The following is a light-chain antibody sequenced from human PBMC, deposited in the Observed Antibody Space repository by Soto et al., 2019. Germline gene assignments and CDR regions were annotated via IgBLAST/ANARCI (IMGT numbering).Light chain of an antibody. V-gene: IGLV1-40*01. CDR3: QSYDISLSGRV. CDR1: SSNIGAGYD. J-gene: IGLJ3*02. CDR2: GNS. Sequence: QPVLTQPPSVSGAPGQRVTISCTGSSSNIGAGYDVHWYQQLPGTAPKLLIYGNSNRPSGVPDRFSGSRSGTSASLAITGLQAEDEADYYCQSYDISLSGRVFGGGTKLTVL.